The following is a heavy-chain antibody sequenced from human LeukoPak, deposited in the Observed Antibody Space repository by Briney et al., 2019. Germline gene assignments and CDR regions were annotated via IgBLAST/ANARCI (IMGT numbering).Heavy chain of an antibody. V-gene: IGHV1-69*05. D-gene: IGHD2-2*01. J-gene: IGHJ3*02. Sequence: SVTVSCKASGGTFSSYAISWVRQAPGQGLEWMGGIIPIFGTANYAQKFQGRVTITTDESTSTAYMELSSLRSEDTAVYYCASTSSTSRWAFDIWGQGTMVTVSS. CDR3: ASTSSTSRWAFDI. CDR2: IIPIFGTA. CDR1: GGTFSSYA.